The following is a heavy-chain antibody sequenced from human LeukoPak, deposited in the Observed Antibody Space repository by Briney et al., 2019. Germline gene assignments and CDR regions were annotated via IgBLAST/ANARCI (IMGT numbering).Heavy chain of an antibody. CDR1: GFTFSSYA. CDR3: AKDLYYYDSSGYYSFDY. Sequence: GGSLRLSCAASGFTFSSYAMSWVRQAPGKGLEWVSAISGSGGSTYYADSVKGRFTISRDNSKNTLYLQMNSLRAEDTAVYYCAKDLYYYDSSGYYSFDYWGQGTLVTVSS. V-gene: IGHV3-23*01. D-gene: IGHD3-22*01. J-gene: IGHJ4*02. CDR2: ISGSGGST.